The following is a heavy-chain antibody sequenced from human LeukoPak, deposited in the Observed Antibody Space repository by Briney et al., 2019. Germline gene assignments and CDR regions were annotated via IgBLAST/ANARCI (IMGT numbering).Heavy chain of an antibody. V-gene: IGHV4-59*08. Sequence: SETLSPTCTVSDNSISSFYWSWIRQPPGKGLEWIGFVYKTGHTNYNPSLKSRVAISLDGSKSQVSLRLTSVTAADTAAYYCAPHRFGEPHFEYWGRGTLVSVSS. CDR1: DNSISSFY. CDR2: VYKTGHT. CDR3: APHRFGEPHFEY. D-gene: IGHD3-10*01. J-gene: IGHJ4*02.